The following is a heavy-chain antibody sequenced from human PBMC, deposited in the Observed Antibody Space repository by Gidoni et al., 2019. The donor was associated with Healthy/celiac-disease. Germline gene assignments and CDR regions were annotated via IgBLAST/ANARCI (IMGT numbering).Heavy chain of an antibody. CDR3: TRGHDSSGYSAFDI. CDR1: GCTLGDYA. J-gene: IGHJ3*02. CDR2: IRRKAYGGTT. V-gene: IGHV3-49*03. D-gene: IGHD3-22*01. Sequence: EVQLVESGGGLVQPGRSLRLSCTASGCTLGDYAIGWFRQAPGKGLEWVGFIRRKAYGGTTEYAASVKGRFTISRDDSKSIAYLQMNSLKTEDTAVYYCTRGHDSSGYSAFDIWGQGTMVTVSS.